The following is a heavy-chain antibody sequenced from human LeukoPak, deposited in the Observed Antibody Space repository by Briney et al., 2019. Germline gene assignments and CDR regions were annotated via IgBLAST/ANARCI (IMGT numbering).Heavy chain of an antibody. CDR2: ISSTSSSI. V-gene: IGHV3-48*01. J-gene: IGHJ4*02. D-gene: IGHD5-18*01. CDR3: ARALGYSYGYVIYC. CDR1: GFIFSNYN. Sequence: GGSLRLSCAASGFIFSNYNMNWVRQAPGKGLEWVSYISSTSSSIYYADSVKGRFTISVDNAKNSLYLQMSSLRAEDTGVYYCARALGYSYGYVIYCWDQGTLVTVSS.